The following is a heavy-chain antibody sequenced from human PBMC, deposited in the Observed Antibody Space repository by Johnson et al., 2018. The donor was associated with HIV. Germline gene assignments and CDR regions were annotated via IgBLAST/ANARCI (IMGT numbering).Heavy chain of an antibody. J-gene: IGHJ3*02. V-gene: IGHV3-15*01. CDR2: IKSKTDGGTT. D-gene: IGHD3-22*01. CDR3: TTWPYDYETSEDAFDI. CDR1: GLTFSNVW. Sequence: VQLVESGGGLVQPGGSLRLSCAASGLTFSNVWMTWVRQAPGKGLEWVGRIKSKTDGGTTDYAAPVKGRFTISRDDSKNTLYLQMNSLKTEDTAVYYCTTWPYDYETSEDAFDIWGQGTIVTVSS.